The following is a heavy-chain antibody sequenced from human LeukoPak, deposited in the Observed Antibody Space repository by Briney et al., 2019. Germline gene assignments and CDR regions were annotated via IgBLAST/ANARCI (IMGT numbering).Heavy chain of an antibody. CDR1: GYTFTSYD. CDR3: ASLIQNVYYGSEGAGYFDL. V-gene: IGHV1-8*01. J-gene: IGHJ2*01. D-gene: IGHD3-10*01. Sequence: ASVKVSCKASGYTFTSYDIHWVRQATGQGLEWMGWMNPNSGKTGYAQRFQGRVSMTRNTSITTAYMQLTSLRSEDTAMYYCASLIQNVYYGSEGAGYFDLWGRGTLVTVSS. CDR2: MNPNSGKT.